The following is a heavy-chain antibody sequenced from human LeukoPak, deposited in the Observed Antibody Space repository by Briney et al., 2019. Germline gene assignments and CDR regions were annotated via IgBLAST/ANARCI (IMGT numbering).Heavy chain of an antibody. CDR3: ARETEMANLDY. CDR2: VKQDGSEK. D-gene: IGHD5-24*01. J-gene: IGHJ4*02. Sequence: GGSLRLSCTASGFTFSSYGMNWVRQAPGKGLEWVANVKQDGSEKYYVDSVKGRFTISRDNAKKSLYLQMNSLRAEDTAVYYCARETEMANLDYWGQGTLVTVSS. V-gene: IGHV3-7*04. CDR1: GFTFSSYG.